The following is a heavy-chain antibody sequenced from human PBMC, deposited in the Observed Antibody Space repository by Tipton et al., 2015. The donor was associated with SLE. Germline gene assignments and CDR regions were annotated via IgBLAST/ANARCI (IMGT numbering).Heavy chain of an antibody. D-gene: IGHD3-9*01. J-gene: IGHJ4*02. CDR2: ISSSSSYI. Sequence: SGFTFSSYSMNWVRQAPGKGLEWVSSISSSSSYIYYADSVKGRFTISRDNAKNSLYLQMDSLRAEDTAVYYCAKGTGDILTGYCFDYWGQGTLVTVSS. V-gene: IGHV3-21*04. CDR3: AKGTGDILTGYCFDY. CDR1: GFTFSSYS.